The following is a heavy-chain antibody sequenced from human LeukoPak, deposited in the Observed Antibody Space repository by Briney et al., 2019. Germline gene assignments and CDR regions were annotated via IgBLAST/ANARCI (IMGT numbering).Heavy chain of an antibody. Sequence: GGSLRLSCAASGFTFSSYSMNWVRQAPGKGLEWVSPISSSSSYIYYADSVKGRFTISRDNAKNSLYLQMNSLRAEDTAVYYCERLSGGYSGYDWDYWGQGTLVTVSS. CDR2: ISSSSSYI. D-gene: IGHD5-12*01. CDR1: GFTFSSYS. CDR3: ERLSGGYSGYDWDY. J-gene: IGHJ4*02. V-gene: IGHV3-21*01.